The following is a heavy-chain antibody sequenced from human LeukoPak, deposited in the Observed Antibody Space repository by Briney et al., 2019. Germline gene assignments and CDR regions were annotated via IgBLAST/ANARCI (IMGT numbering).Heavy chain of an antibody. Sequence: PGGSLRLSCAASGFTFGSYWMHWVRQVPGKGLVWVSRINSDGSSTNYADSVKGRFTIFRDNAKNTLFVQINSLRAEDTAVYYCARVREYSYGPDYWGQGTLVIVSS. CDR1: GFTFGSYW. CDR2: INSDGSST. J-gene: IGHJ4*02. D-gene: IGHD5-18*01. CDR3: ARVREYSYGPDY. V-gene: IGHV3-74*01.